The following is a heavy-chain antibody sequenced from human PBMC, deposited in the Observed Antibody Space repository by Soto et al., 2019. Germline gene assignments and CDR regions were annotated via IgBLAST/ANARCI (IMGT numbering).Heavy chain of an antibody. D-gene: IGHD3-22*01. CDR1: GFTFSSYS. CDR2: ISSSSSYI. CDR3: GRGRGYSSDYSSYYYYGMDV. J-gene: IGHJ6*02. Sequence: GGSLRLSCAASGFTFSSYSMNWVRQAPGKGLEWVSSISSSSSYIYYADSVKGRFTISRDNAKNSLYLQMNSLRAEDTAVYYCGRGRGYSSDYSSYYYYGMDVWGQGTTVTVS. V-gene: IGHV3-21*01.